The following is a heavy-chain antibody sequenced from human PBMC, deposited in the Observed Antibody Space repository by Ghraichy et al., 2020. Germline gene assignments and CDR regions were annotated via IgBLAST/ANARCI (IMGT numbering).Heavy chain of an antibody. J-gene: IGHJ6*02. CDR3: AKPTHYGSPLVGDYYYYGMDV. CDR1: GFTFSSYA. D-gene: IGHD3-10*01. V-gene: IGHV3-23*01. CDR2: ISGSGGST. Sequence: GGSLRLSCAASGFTFSSYAMSWVRQAPGKGLEWVSAISGSGGSTYYADSVKGRFTISRDNSKNTLYLQMNSLRAEDTAVYYCAKPTHYGSPLVGDYYYYGMDVWGQGTTVTVSS.